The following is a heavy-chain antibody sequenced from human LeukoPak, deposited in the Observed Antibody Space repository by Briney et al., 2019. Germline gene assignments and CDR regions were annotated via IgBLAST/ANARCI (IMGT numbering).Heavy chain of an antibody. D-gene: IGHD6-13*01. V-gene: IGHV4-4*07. Sequence: PSETLSLTCTVSGRSINNFYWNWMRQPAGKGLEWIGRIYSSGSADYNPSLKSRVTMSVDTSKNQFSLKLNSVTAADTAVYYCARRGSTWYDYWGQGTLVTVSS. CDR1: GRSINNFY. CDR2: IYSSGSA. J-gene: IGHJ4*02. CDR3: ARRGSTWYDY.